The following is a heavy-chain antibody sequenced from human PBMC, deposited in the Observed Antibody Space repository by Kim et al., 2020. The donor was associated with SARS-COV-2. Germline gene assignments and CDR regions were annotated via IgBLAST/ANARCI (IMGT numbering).Heavy chain of an antibody. V-gene: IGHV4-39*07. J-gene: IGHJ4*02. CDR3: ARDLLLPALGDY. Sequence: YYNPSLKSRVTISVDTSKNQFSLKLSSVTAADTAVYYCARDLLLPALGDYWGQGTLVTVSS.